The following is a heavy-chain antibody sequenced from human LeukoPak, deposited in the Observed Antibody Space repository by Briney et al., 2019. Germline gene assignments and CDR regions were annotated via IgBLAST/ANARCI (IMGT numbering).Heavy chain of an antibody. CDR2: ISGTSGYT. V-gene: IGHV3-23*01. Sequence: GGSLRLSCAASGFTFSSYEMNWVRQAPGKGLEWVSGISGTSGYTYYADSVKGRFTISRDNSKNTLYLQMNSLRAEDTAVYYCAKPSSGWSNFDSWGQGTLVTVSS. CDR3: AKPSSGWSNFDS. J-gene: IGHJ4*02. D-gene: IGHD6-19*01. CDR1: GFTFSSYE.